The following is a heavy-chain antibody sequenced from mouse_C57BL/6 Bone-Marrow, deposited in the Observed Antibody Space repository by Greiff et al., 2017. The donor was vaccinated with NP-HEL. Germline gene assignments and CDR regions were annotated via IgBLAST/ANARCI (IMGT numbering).Heavy chain of an antibody. D-gene: IGHD1-1*01. Sequence: EVQLQESGGGLVQPGGSMKLSCAASGFTFSDAWMDWVRQSPEKGLEWVAEIRNKANNHATYYAESVKGRFTISRDDSKSSVYLQMNSLRAEDTGIYYCTRDYGSSHWYFDVWGTGTTVTVSS. J-gene: IGHJ1*03. CDR2: IRNKANNHAT. CDR1: GFTFSDAW. V-gene: IGHV6-6*01. CDR3: TRDYGSSHWYFDV.